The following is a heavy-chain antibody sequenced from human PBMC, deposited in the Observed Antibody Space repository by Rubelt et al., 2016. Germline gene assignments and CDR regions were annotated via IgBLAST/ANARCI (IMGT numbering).Heavy chain of an antibody. CDR2: ISYDGSNK. V-gene: IGHV3-30*18. D-gene: IGHD3-3*01. J-gene: IGHJ4*02. CDR3: AKDTPQFSLFDY. CDR1: GFTFSSYG. Sequence: VQLVESGGGLVKPGGSLRLSCAASGFTFSSYGMHWVRQAPGKGLEWVAVISYDGSNKYYADSVKGRFTISRDNSKNTLYLQMNSLRAEDTAVYYCAKDTPQFSLFDYWGQGTLVTVSS.